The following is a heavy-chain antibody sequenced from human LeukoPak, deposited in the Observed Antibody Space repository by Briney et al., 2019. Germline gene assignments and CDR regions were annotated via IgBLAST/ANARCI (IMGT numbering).Heavy chain of an antibody. D-gene: IGHD3-16*01. CDR2: IQSKTEGWTT. CDR3: TTDDYGY. V-gene: IGHV3-15*01. Sequence: GGSLRLSCAVSGFTFRDAAMSWVRQTPGKGLEWVGRIQSKTEGWTTDYAAPVKGRFTISRDDSKNTLYLQMNSLKTEDTAVYYCTTDDYGYWGQGTLVNVSS. J-gene: IGHJ4*02. CDR1: GFTFRDAA.